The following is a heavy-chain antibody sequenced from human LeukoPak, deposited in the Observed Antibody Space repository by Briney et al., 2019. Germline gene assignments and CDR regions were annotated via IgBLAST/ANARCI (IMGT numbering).Heavy chain of an antibody. CDR2: IYTSGST. Sequence: SXTLSLTCTVSGGSISSGSYYWSWIRQPAGKGLEWIGRIYTSGSTNYNPSLKSRVTISVDKAKNQFCLKLSSVTAADTAVYYCASAQTRYSGSYYVDYWGQGTLVTVSS. D-gene: IGHD1-26*01. CDR1: GGSISSGSYY. J-gene: IGHJ4*02. CDR3: ASAQTRYSGSYYVDY. V-gene: IGHV4-61*02.